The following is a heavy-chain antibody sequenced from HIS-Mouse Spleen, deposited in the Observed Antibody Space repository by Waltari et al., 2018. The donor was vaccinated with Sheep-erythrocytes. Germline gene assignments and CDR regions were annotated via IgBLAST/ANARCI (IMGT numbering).Heavy chain of an antibody. CDR1: GFTFSSYS. Sequence: EVQLVESGGGLVKPGGSLRLSCAASGFTFSSYSMNWVRQAPGKGLGWAASISSTSSYIYYEDSGKGRFTISRDNAKNSLYLQMNSLRAEDTAVYYCARVASGATFDYWGQGTLVTVSS. CDR3: ARVASGATFDY. D-gene: IGHD1-26*01. V-gene: IGHV3-21*01. CDR2: ISSTSSYI. J-gene: IGHJ4*02.